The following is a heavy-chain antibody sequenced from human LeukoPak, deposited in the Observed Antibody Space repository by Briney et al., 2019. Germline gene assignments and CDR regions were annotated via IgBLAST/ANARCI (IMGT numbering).Heavy chain of an antibody. V-gene: IGHV3-11*01. J-gene: IGHJ6*03. CDR2: ISSSGSTI. Sequence: PGGSLRLSCAASGFTFSDYYMSWIRQAPGKGLEWVSYISSSGSTIYYADSVKGRFTISRDNAKNSLYLQMNSLRAEDTAVYYCARGGQQLASKIYDYYMDVWGKGTTVTISS. D-gene: IGHD6-13*01. CDR1: GFTFSDYY. CDR3: ARGGQQLASKIYDYYMDV.